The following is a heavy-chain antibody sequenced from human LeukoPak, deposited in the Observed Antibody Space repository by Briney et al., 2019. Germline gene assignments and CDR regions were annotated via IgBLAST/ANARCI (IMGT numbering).Heavy chain of an antibody. CDR1: GGSFSDYS. J-gene: IGHJ4*02. V-gene: IGHV4-34*01. CDR2: INHSGGT. Sequence: SETLSLTCAVYGGSFSDYSWTWIRQPPGKGLEWIGEINHSGGTNNNPSLKSRVIMSVDTSKNQFSLKLSSVTAADTAVYYCELLWFGDRVYWGQGTLVTVSS. D-gene: IGHD3-10*01. CDR3: ELLWFGDRVY.